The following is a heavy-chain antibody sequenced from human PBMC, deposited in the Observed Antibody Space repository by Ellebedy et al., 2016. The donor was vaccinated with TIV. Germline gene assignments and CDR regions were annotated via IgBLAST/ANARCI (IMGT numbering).Heavy chain of an antibody. V-gene: IGHV3-13*01. Sequence: PGGSLRLSCAASGFSLTGSDLHWVRRPAGKGLEWVSASGAAGDTYSPDSVRGRFTISRESANTSFYLQMNSLTAGDTAVYYCARGGPGGDNWFFGLWGRGTRVTVSS. CDR2: SGAAGDT. CDR3: ARGGPGGDNWFFGL. J-gene: IGHJ2*01. CDR1: GFSLTGSD. D-gene: IGHD3-10*01.